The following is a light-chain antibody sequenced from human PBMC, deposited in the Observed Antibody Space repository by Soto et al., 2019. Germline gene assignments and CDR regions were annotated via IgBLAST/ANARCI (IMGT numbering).Light chain of an antibody. CDR3: QHYGSLVLT. Sequence: EIVLTQSPGTLSLSPGERATLSCRASQSVSSTYLAWYQQKPGQAPRLLIYGASSRATGIPDRFSGSGSGTDFPLTINRLEPEDFAGYYCQHYGSLVLTFGGGTKVEIK. V-gene: IGKV3-20*01. J-gene: IGKJ4*01. CDR2: GAS. CDR1: QSVSSTY.